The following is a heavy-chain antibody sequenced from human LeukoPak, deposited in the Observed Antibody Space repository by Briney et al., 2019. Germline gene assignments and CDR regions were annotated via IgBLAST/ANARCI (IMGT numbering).Heavy chain of an antibody. D-gene: IGHD2-15*01. J-gene: IGHJ6*03. CDR2: INPNSGGT. Sequence: ASVKVSCKASGYTFTGYYMHWVRQAPGQGLEWMGWINPNSGGTNYAQKFQGRVTMTRDTSISTAYMELSRLRSDDTAVYYCSRGRSGGYYYYYMDVWGKGTSVTVSS. V-gene: IGHV1-2*02. CDR3: SRGRSGGYYYYYMDV. CDR1: GYTFTGYY.